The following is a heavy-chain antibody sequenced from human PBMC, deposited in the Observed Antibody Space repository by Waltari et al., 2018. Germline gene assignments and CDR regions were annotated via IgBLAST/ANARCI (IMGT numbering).Heavy chain of an antibody. D-gene: IGHD2-2*01. J-gene: IGHJ2*01. CDR2: IATGGDT. V-gene: IGHV3-13*01. Sequence: EVQLVESGGGLVQPGGSLRLSCAAAGFTISSYDMHWVRQVTGKRLEWVSGIATGGDTNYPGSVKGRFTISRENAKNSLYLQMNSLRAEDTAVYYCAREGETSPGTWYFDLWGRGTLVTVSS. CDR1: GFTISSYD. CDR3: AREGETSPGTWYFDL.